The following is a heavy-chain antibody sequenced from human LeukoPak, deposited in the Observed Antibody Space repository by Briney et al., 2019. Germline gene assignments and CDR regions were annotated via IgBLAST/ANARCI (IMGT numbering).Heavy chain of an antibody. CDR1: GFTFSSYG. CDR3: ANDWTTVTDGLQRIDY. Sequence: GGSLRLSCAASGFTFSSYGMHWVRQAPGKGLEWVAFIRYDGSNKYYADSVKGRFTISRDNSKNTLYLQMNSLRAEDTAVYYCANDWTTVTDGLQRIDYWGQGTLVTVSS. J-gene: IGHJ4*02. CDR2: IRYDGSNK. V-gene: IGHV3-30*02. D-gene: IGHD4-17*01.